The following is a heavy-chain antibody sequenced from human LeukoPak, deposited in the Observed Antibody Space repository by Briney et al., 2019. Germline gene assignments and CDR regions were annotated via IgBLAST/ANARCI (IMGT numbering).Heavy chain of an antibody. Sequence: GGPLRLSCAASGFTFSSYAMSWVRQAPGKGLEWVSAISGSGGSTYYADSVKGRFTISRDNSKNTLYLQMNSLRAEDTAVYYCAKEGFGGVIVVYRPFDYWGQGTLVTVSS. CDR2: ISGSGGST. V-gene: IGHV3-23*01. CDR1: GFTFSSYA. J-gene: IGHJ4*02. D-gene: IGHD3-16*02. CDR3: AKEGFGGVIVVYRPFDY.